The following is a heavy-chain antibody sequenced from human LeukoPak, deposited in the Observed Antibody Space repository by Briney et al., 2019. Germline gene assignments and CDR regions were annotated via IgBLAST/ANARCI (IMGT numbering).Heavy chain of an antibody. CDR1: GFTFSSYW. Sequence: GGSLRLSCAASGFTFSSYWMSWVRQAPGKGLEWVANIKQDGSGKYYVDSVKGRFTISRDNAKNSLYLQMNSLRAEDTAVYYCARGGDYVWGSYRYTYFLDYFDYWGQGTLVTVSS. J-gene: IGHJ4*02. CDR3: ARGGDYVWGSYRYTYFLDYFDY. D-gene: IGHD3-16*02. CDR2: IKQDGSGK. V-gene: IGHV3-7*01.